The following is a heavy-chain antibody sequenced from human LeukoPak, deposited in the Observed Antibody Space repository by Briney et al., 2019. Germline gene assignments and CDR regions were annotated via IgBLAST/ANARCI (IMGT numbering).Heavy chain of an antibody. Sequence: SQTLSLTCTVSGGSISSGGYYWSWIRQPPGKGLEWIGYIYHSGSTYYNPSLKSRVTISVDRSKNQFSLKLSSVTAADTAVYYCARNPPGPYSNYIRPYYFDYWGQGTLVTVSS. D-gene: IGHD4-11*01. CDR2: IYHSGST. J-gene: IGHJ4*02. CDR1: GGSISSGGYY. CDR3: ARNPPGPYSNYIRPYYFDY. V-gene: IGHV4-30-2*01.